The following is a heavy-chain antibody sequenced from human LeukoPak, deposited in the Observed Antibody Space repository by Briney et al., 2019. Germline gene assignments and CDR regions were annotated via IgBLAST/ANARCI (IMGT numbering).Heavy chain of an antibody. CDR2: IGDSGDAT. Sequence: GGSLRLSCAASGFTFSSHAMSWVRKAPGKGLEWVSGIGDSGDATYYGDSVKGRFTISRDNSKNTLHLEMNSLRAEDTAVYYCAKQYYDILLSHFDSWGQGTLVAVSS. V-gene: IGHV3-23*01. J-gene: IGHJ5*01. CDR3: AKQYYDILLSHFDS. D-gene: IGHD3-16*01. CDR1: GFTFSSHA.